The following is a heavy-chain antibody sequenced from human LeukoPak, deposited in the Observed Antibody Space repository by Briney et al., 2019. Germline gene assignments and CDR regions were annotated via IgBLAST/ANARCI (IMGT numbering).Heavy chain of an antibody. V-gene: IGHV3-11*04. Sequence: GGSLRLSCAASGFTFSDYYMSWIRQAPGKGLEWVSYISSSGNTIYSADSVKGRFTISRDNAKNSLYLQMNSLGAEDTAVYYCARDWYSGSYPLDYWGQGTLVTVSS. J-gene: IGHJ4*02. CDR3: ARDWYSGSYPLDY. CDR1: GFTFSDYY. CDR2: ISSSGNTI. D-gene: IGHD1-26*01.